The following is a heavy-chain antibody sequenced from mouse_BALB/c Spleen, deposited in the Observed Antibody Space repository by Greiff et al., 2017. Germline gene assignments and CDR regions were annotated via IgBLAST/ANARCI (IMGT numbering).Heavy chain of an antibody. V-gene: IGHV5-6-2*01. J-gene: IGHJ1*01. CDR2: INSNGGST. CDR3: ARRDDYWYFDV. Sequence: EVQRVESGGGLVKLGGSLKLSCAASGFTFSSYYMSWVRQTPEKRLELVAAINSNGGSTYYPDTVKGRFTISRDNAKNTLYLQMSSLKSEDTALYYCARRDDYWYFDVWGAGTTVTVSS. CDR1: GFTFSSYY. D-gene: IGHD2-3*01.